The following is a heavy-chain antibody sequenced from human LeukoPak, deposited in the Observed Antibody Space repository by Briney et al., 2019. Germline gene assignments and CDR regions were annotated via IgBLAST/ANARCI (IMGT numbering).Heavy chain of an antibody. J-gene: IGHJ3*02. V-gene: IGHV3-15*01. CDR2: IKSKTDGGTT. CDR3: TTNPQKYYSGLDI. CDR1: GFTFSNAW. D-gene: IGHD3-10*01. Sequence: GGSLRLSCAASGFTFSNAWMSWVRQAPGKGLEWVGRIKSKTDGGTTDYAAPVKGRFTISRDDSKNTLYLQMNSLKTEDTAVYYCTTNPQKYYSGLDIWGQGTMVTVSS.